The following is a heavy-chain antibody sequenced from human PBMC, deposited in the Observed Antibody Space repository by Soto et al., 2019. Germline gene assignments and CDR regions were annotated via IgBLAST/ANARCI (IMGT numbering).Heavy chain of an antibody. CDR1: GVTFSSYA. V-gene: IGHV1-69*10. Sequence: AASVKVSCKASGVTFSSYAISWVRQAPGQGLEWMGGIIPIFGIENYAQKFQGRVTITADTSTSTAYMELSSLRSEDTALYYCAYHTMVRGVIISDSYYGMDVWGQGTTVTVSS. CDR3: AYHTMVRGVIISDSYYGMDV. D-gene: IGHD3-10*01. CDR2: IIPIFGIE. J-gene: IGHJ6*02.